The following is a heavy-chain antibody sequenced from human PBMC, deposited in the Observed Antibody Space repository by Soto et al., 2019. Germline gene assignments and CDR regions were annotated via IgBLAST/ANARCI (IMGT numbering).Heavy chain of an antibody. D-gene: IGHD3-3*01. CDR3: ARDFLYYDFWSGKNNWFDP. V-gene: IGHV1-2*04. J-gene: IGHJ5*02. CDR1: GYTFTGYY. Sequence: ASVKVSCTASGYTFTGYYMHWVRQAPGQGLEWMGWINPNSGGTNYAQKFQGWVTMTRDTSISTAYMELSRLRSDDTAVYYCARDFLYYDFWSGKNNWFDPWGQGTLVTVS. CDR2: INPNSGGT.